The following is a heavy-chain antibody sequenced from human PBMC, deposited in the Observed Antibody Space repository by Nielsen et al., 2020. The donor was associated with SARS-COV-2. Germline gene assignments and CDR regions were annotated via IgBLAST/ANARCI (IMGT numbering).Heavy chain of an antibody. J-gene: IGHJ4*02. Sequence: SETLSLTCTVSGGSISSYYWSWIRQPPGKGLEWIGYIYYSGSTNYNPSLKSRVTISVDTSKNQFSLKLSSVTAADTAVYYCARQFPRVAVAGHFDYWGQGTLVTVSS. V-gene: IGHV4-59*08. CDR1: GGSISSYY. D-gene: IGHD6-19*01. CDR3: ARQFPRVAVAGHFDY. CDR2: IYYSGST.